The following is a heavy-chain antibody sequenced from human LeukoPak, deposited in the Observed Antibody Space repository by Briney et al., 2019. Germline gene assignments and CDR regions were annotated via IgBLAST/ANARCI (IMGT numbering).Heavy chain of an antibody. V-gene: IGHV4-34*12. D-gene: IGHD6-13*01. CDR2: IMHTGST. J-gene: IGHJ5*02. CDR3: ARGPAAVHP. CDR1: GYSLTNHY. Sequence: SETLSLTCAVYGYSLTNHYWIWIRQPPGKGLEWIGEIMHTGSTNYNPSLKGRVTISVDTSKNQFFLNLTSVTAADTAVYYCARGPAAVHPWGQGTLVTVSS.